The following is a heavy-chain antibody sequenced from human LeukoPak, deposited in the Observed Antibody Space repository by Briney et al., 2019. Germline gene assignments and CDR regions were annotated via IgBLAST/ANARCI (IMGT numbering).Heavy chain of an antibody. CDR2: INAGNGNT. Sequence: APVKVSCKASGYTFTSYDINWVRQATGQGLEWMGWINAGNGNTKYSQKFQGRVTITRDTSASTAYMELSSLRSEDTAVYYCARVGRHSSGGDYWGQGTLVTVSS. V-gene: IGHV1-3*01. CDR1: GYTFTSYD. D-gene: IGHD6-19*01. J-gene: IGHJ4*02. CDR3: ARVGRHSSGGDY.